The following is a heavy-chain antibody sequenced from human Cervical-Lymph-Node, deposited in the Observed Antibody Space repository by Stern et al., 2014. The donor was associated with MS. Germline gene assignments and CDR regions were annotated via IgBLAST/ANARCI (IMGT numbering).Heavy chain of an antibody. V-gene: IGHV7-4-1*02. CDR3: ASQGARGFGGSPTGI. CDR1: GYQFSSSA. D-gene: IGHD2-15*01. CDR2: INTYTGTP. J-gene: IGHJ4*02. Sequence: QVQLVQSGSELKKPGASVKVSCKASGYQFSSSAINWVRQAPGQGLEWMGWINTYTGTPTYGQDFTGRVVFSLDTSVSTAYLQINSLKADDSAVYYCASQGARGFGGSPTGIWGQGTQVTVSS.